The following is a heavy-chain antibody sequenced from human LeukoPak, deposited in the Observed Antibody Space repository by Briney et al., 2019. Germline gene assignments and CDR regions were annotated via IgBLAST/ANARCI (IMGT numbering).Heavy chain of an antibody. CDR1: GFTFSSDG. V-gene: IGHV3-33*01. Sequence: GGSLRLSCVASGFTFSSDGMHWVRQAPGKGLEWVAVIWYDGSTKYYADSVKGRFTISRDNSKNTLSLQMESLRAEDTAVYYCARGGFSYGLIDYWGQGTLVTVSS. D-gene: IGHD5-18*01. CDR3: ARGGFSYGLIDY. CDR2: IWYDGSTK. J-gene: IGHJ4*02.